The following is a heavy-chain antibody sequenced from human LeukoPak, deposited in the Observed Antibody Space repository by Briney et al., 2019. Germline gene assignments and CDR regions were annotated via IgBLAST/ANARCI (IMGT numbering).Heavy chain of an antibody. CDR3: AKAAVVDTAMEEFDY. CDR2: ISGSGGST. J-gene: IGHJ4*02. D-gene: IGHD5-18*01. V-gene: IGHV3-23*01. Sequence: GGSLRLSCAASGFTFSSYAMSWVRQAPGKGLEWVSAISGSGGSTYYADSVKGRFTISRDNSKNTLYLQMNSLRAEDTAVYYCAKAAVVDTAMEEFDYWAREPWSPSPQ. CDR1: GFTFSSYA.